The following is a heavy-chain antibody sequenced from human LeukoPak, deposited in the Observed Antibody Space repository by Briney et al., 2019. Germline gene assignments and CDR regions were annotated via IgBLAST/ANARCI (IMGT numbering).Heavy chain of an antibody. CDR2: IRDSGSST. Sequence: GGSLRLSCAASGFTFSSYAMSWVRQAPGKGLEWVSAIRDSGSSTHYADSVKGRFTTSRDNSKNTLFLQMNSLGAEDTAIYYCAKYGPQDSGSSHFDYWGQGALVTVSS. J-gene: IGHJ4*02. V-gene: IGHV3-23*01. CDR3: AKYGPQDSGSSHFDY. CDR1: GFTFSSYA. D-gene: IGHD1-26*01.